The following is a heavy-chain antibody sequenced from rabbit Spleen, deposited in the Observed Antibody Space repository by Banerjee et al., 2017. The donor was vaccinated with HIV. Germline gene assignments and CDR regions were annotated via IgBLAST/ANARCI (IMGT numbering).Heavy chain of an antibody. J-gene: IGHJ6*01. D-gene: IGHD8-1*01. V-gene: IGHV1S40*01. CDR3: ARDTGSSFSSYGMDL. Sequence: QSLEESGGDLVKPGASLTLTCTASGFSFSSSDYMCWVRQAPGKGLEWISCIAGSSSGFTNSATWAKGRFTCSKTSSSTVTLQMTSLTVADTATYFCARDTGSSFSSYGMDLWGPGTLVTVS. CDR2: IAGSSSGFT. CDR1: GFSFSSSDY.